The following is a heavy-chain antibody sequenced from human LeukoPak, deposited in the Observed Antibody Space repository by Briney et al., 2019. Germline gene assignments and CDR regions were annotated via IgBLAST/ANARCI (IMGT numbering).Heavy chain of an antibody. Sequence: GGSLRLSCAASGITFSDHYMSWIRQAPGKGLEWVAHISSSGSTIEYADSVKGRFAICRDNAKNSLYLQMISLSVEDTAVYYCAREVRYTSSWYVYYYFDYWGQGTLVTVSS. J-gene: IGHJ4*02. CDR2: ISSSGSTI. CDR1: GITFSDHY. D-gene: IGHD6-13*01. CDR3: AREVRYTSSWYVYYYFDY. V-gene: IGHV3-11*01.